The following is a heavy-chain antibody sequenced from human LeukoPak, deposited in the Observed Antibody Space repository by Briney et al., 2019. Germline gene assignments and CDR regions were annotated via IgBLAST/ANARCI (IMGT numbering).Heavy chain of an antibody. CDR1: AGSINSYY. CDR3: ARRPARWSRFDY. J-gene: IGHJ4*02. V-gene: IGHV4-59*08. D-gene: IGHD4-23*01. CDR2: IYYSGNT. Sequence: SETLSLTCTVSAGSINSYYWSWIRQPPGKGLEWIGFIYYSGNTNYNPSLKNRVTISVDTSKNQFSLRLSSVTAADTAVYYCARRPARWSRFDYWGQGTLVTVSS.